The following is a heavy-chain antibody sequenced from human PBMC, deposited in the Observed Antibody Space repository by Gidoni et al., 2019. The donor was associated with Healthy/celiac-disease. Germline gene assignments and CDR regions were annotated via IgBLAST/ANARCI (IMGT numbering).Heavy chain of an antibody. CDR2: ISAYNGNT. CDR3: ARRSGVVIINYYYGMDV. J-gene: IGHJ6*02. V-gene: IGHV1-18*01. D-gene: IGHD3-3*01. Sequence: QVQLVQSGAEVKKPGASVKVSCKASGYTFTSYRISWVRQAPGQGLEWMGWISAYNGNTNYAQKLQGRVTMTTDTSTSTAYMELRSLRSDDTAVYYCARRSGVVIINYYYGMDVWGQGTTVTVSS. CDR1: GYTFTSYR.